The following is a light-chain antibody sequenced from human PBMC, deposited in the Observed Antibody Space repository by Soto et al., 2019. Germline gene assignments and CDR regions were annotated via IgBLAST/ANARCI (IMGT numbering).Light chain of an antibody. CDR2: GNT. V-gene: IGLV1-40*01. Sequence: QSALTQPPSVSGAPGQRVTISCTGSSSNIGAGYEVHWYQQLPGTAPKLLIYGNTNRPSGVPDRFSGSKSGTSASLAITGLQAEDEADYYCQSYDSSLSGYVFGTGTKLTVL. CDR3: QSYDSSLSGYV. J-gene: IGLJ1*01. CDR1: SSNIGAGYE.